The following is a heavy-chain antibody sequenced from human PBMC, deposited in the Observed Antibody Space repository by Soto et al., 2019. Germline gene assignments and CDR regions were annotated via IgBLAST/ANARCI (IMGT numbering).Heavy chain of an antibody. Sequence: ASVKVSCKASGFTFTSSAVQWVRQARGQRLEWTGWIVVGSGNTNYAQKFQERVTITRDMSMSTVYMELSRLRSEDTAVYYCARGAVVVPNGLIAGMDVWGLGTTVTVSS. D-gene: IGHD2-15*01. J-gene: IGHJ6*02. V-gene: IGHV1-58*01. CDR1: GFTFTSSA. CDR2: IVVGSGNT. CDR3: ARGAVVVPNGLIAGMDV.